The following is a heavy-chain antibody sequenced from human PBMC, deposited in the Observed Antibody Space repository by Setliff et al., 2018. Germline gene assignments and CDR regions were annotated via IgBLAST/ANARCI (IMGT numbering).Heavy chain of an antibody. Sequence: PSETLSLTCAVSGYSISSGFSWVWIRQSPGKGLEWIGRILFSGDTYYNPSLNSRVTISADTSKNQFSLNLSSVTAADTAVYFCRFWDGYYKNDYWGQGTRVTGSS. V-gene: IGHV4-38-2*01. CDR1: GYSISSGFS. J-gene: IGHJ4*02. CDR3: RFWDGYYKNDY. CDR2: ILFSGDT. D-gene: IGHD3-3*01.